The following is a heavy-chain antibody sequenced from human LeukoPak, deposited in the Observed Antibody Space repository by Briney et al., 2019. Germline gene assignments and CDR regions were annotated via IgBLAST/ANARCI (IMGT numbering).Heavy chain of an antibody. J-gene: IGHJ4*02. CDR2: INPNSGGT. V-gene: IGHV1-2*02. CDR1: GYTFTGYY. Sequence: ASVKVSCKASGYTFTGYYMHWVRQAPGQGLEWMGWINPNSGGTNYAQKFQGRVTMTRDTSISTAYMELSGLRSDDTAVYYCARDDGSGYYGFDYWGQGTLVTVSS. CDR3: ARDDGSGYYGFDY. D-gene: IGHD3-22*01.